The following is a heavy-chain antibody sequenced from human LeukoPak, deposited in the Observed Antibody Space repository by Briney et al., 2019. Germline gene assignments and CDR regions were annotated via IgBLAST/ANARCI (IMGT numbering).Heavy chain of an antibody. CDR3: VKDLLQWYKFDS. CDR1: GFTFSSYG. CDR2: VRYDGKNQ. D-gene: IGHD4-23*01. J-gene: IGHJ4*02. V-gene: IGHV3-30*02. Sequence: GGSLRLSCAASGFTFSSYGIHWVRQAPGKGLEWVSFVRYDGKNQYYADSVKGRFTVSRDKSKKTVSLQMHSLRREDTAVYYCVKDLLQWYKFDSWGQGTLVIVSS.